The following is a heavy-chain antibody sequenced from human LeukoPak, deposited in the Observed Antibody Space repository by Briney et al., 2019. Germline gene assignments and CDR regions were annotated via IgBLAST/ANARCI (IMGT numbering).Heavy chain of an antibody. Sequence: GGSLRLSCAASGFTFSSYSMNWVRQAPGKGLEWVSGISWNSGSIGYADSVKGRFTISRDNAKNSLYLQMNSLRAEDTALYYCARENWYKFDYWGQGTLVTVSS. CDR2: ISWNSGSI. CDR1: GFTFSSYS. CDR3: ARENWYKFDY. D-gene: IGHD1/OR15-1a*01. J-gene: IGHJ4*02. V-gene: IGHV3-48*04.